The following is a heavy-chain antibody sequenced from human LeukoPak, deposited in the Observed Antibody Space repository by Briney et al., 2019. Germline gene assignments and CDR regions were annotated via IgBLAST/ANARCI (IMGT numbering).Heavy chain of an antibody. D-gene: IGHD3-16*01. V-gene: IGHV3-7*01. CDR2: IKEDGSQK. Sequence: GGSLRLSCAASGFTFSNYWMNWVRQAPGKGLEWVANIKEDGSQKYYVESVKGRFTVSRDNAKNSVYLQMSSLRDEDTAVYYCARALNTSPGVDYWGQGTLVTVSS. J-gene: IGHJ4*02. CDR1: GFTFSNYW. CDR3: ARALNTSPGVDY.